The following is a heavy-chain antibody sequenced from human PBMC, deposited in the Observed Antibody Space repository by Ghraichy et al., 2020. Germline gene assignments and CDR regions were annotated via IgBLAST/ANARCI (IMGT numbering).Heavy chain of an antibody. CDR1: GYTFTGYY. D-gene: IGHD2-15*01. CDR3: ARDYPSRVVVAASIDY. Sequence: ASVKVSCKASGYTFTGYYMHWVRQAPGQGLEWMGWINPNSGGTNYAQKFQGRVTMTRDTSISTAYMELSRLRSDDTAVYYCARDYPSRVVVAASIDYWGQGTLVTVSS. V-gene: IGHV1-2*02. J-gene: IGHJ4*02. CDR2: INPNSGGT.